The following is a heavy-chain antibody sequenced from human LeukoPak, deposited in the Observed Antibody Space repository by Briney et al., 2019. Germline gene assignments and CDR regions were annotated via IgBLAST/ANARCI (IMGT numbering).Heavy chain of an antibody. Sequence: AGGSLRLSCGASGFPFGGYWMYGVRHIPGKGLEWVANIKYDGSDKNYVDSVKGRFTISRDNAKNSLYLQMNNLRVEDTAIYYCARDGVSSSPDFDYWGQGTLVTVS. CDR2: IKYDGSDK. D-gene: IGHD6-6*01. J-gene: IGHJ4*02. CDR1: GFPFGGYW. V-gene: IGHV3-7*01. CDR3: ARDGVSSSPDFDY.